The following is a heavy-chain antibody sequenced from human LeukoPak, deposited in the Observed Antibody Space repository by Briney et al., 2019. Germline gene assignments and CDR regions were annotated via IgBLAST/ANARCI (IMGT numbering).Heavy chain of an antibody. Sequence: SETLSLTCAVYGVSFSGYYWSWIRQPPGKGLEWIGEINHSGSTNYNPSLKSRVTISVDTSKNQFSLKLSSVTAADTAVYYWAKGTYYYDSSGLRSDAFDIWGQGTMVTVSS. J-gene: IGHJ3*02. CDR3: AKGTYYYDSSGLRSDAFDI. D-gene: IGHD3-22*01. CDR1: GVSFSGYY. CDR2: INHSGST. V-gene: IGHV4-34*01.